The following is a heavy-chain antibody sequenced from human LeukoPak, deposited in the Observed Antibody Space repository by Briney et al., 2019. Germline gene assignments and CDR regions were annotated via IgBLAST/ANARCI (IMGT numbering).Heavy chain of an antibody. J-gene: IGHJ6*04. D-gene: IGHD2-2*01. CDR3: ARHLDSAGAVPADYGMDV. CDR2: IDPSDSYT. Sequence: KPGEALRISCKGSGYSFTSYWISWGRQMPGKGLEWMGRIDPSDSYTNYSPSFQGYVTISADKSISTAYLQWSSLKASDTAMYYCARHLDSAGAVPADYGMDVWGKGTTVTVSS. V-gene: IGHV5-10-1*01. CDR1: GYSFTSYW.